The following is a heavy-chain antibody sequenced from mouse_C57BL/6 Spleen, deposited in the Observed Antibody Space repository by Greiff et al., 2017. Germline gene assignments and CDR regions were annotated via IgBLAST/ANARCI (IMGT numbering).Heavy chain of an antibody. Sequence: EVNVVESGGGLVQPGGSMKLSCAASGFTFSDAWMDWVRQSPEKGLEWVAEIRNKANNHATYYAESVKGRFTISRDDSKSSFYLQMHSLRAEDTGIYYCTRDGLDYWGQGTTLTVSS. CDR3: TRDGLDY. CDR2: IRNKANNHAT. J-gene: IGHJ2*01. CDR1: GFTFSDAW. V-gene: IGHV6-6*01. D-gene: IGHD2-3*01.